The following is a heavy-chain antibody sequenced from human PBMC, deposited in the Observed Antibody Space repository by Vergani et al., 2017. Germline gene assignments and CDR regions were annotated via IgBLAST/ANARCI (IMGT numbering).Heavy chain of an antibody. CDR2: FDPEDGET. V-gene: IGHV1-24*01. J-gene: IGHJ6*04. Sequence: QVQLVQSGAEVKKPGASVKVSCKVSGYTLTELSMNWVRQAPGKGLEWMGGFDPEDGETIYAQKFQGRVTMTEDTSTDTAYMELSSLRSEDTAVYYGATTTISGGADYYYYCMDVWGKGTTVTVSS. CDR1: GYTLTELS. D-gene: IGHD3-3*01. CDR3: ATTTISGGADYYYYCMDV.